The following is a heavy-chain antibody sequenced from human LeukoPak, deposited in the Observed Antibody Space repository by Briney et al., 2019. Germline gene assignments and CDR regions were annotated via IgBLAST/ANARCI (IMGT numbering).Heavy chain of an antibody. Sequence: PSETLSLTCAVYGGSFSGYYWSWIRQPPGKGLEWIGEINHSGSTDYNPSLKSRVTMSLHTSENQFSLKLSSVTAADTAVYYCARDRLYSSVYYYGMDVWGQGTTVTVSS. CDR3: ARDRLYSSVYYYGMDV. CDR1: GGSFSGYY. J-gene: IGHJ6*02. CDR2: INHSGST. D-gene: IGHD6-25*01. V-gene: IGHV4-34*01.